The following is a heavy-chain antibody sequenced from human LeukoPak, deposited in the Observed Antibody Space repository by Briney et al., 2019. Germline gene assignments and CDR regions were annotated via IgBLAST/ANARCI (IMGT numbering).Heavy chain of an antibody. V-gene: IGHV3-23*01. CDR1: GFTFSSYA. CDR2: ISGSGGST. Sequence: TGGSLRLSCAASGFTFSSYAMSWVRQAPGKGLEWVSAISGSGGSTYYADSVKGRFTISRDNSKNTLYLQMNSLRAEDTAVYYCARVPDDSSGYYCTFDYWGQGTLVTVSS. D-gene: IGHD3-22*01. J-gene: IGHJ4*02. CDR3: ARVPDDSSGYYCTFDY.